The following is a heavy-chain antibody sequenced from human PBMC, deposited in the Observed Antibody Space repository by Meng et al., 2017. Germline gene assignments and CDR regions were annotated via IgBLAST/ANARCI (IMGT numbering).Heavy chain of an antibody. V-gene: IGHV6-1*01. J-gene: IGHJ4*02. CDR1: GDSVSSNSAA. CDR3: ARGSYSFDS. CDR2: AYYRSKWYH. D-gene: IGHD1-26*01. Sequence: QRQVQQSGPGLVKPSQTLSRIFAISGDSVSSNSAAWNWIRQSPSRGLEWLGRAYYRSKWYHDYAESVKSRISIDPDTSKNQFSLQLRSVTPEDSAVYYCARGSYSFDSWGQRTLVTVSS.